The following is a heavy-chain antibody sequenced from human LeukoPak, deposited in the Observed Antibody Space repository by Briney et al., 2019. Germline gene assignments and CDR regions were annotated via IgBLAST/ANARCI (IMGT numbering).Heavy chain of an antibody. Sequence: GGSLRLSCAASGFTFSSYSMNWVRQAPGKGLEWVSSISSSSSYIYYADSVKGRFTISRDNAKNSLYLQMNSLRAEDTAVYYCARGSLRYFDWLLSADFDYWGQGTLVTVSS. D-gene: IGHD3-9*01. CDR3: ARGSLRYFDWLLSADFDY. V-gene: IGHV3-21*01. CDR2: ISSSSSYI. CDR1: GFTFSSYS. J-gene: IGHJ4*02.